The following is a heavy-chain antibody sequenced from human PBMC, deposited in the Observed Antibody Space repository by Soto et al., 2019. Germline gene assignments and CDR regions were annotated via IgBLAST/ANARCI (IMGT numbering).Heavy chain of an antibody. CDR3: ARGLFRRTRRWFDP. D-gene: IGHD2-15*01. Sequence: PSETLSLTCAVYGGSFSGYYWSWIRQPPGKGLEWIGEINHSGSTNYNPSLKSRVTISVDTSKNQFSLKLSSVTAADTAVYYCARGLFRRTRRWFDPWGQRTLVTVSS. CDR2: INHSGST. J-gene: IGHJ5*02. CDR1: GGSFSGYY. V-gene: IGHV4-34*01.